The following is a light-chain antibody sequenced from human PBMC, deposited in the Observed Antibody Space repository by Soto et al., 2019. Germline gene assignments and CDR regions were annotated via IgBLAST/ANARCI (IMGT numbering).Light chain of an antibody. CDR1: QSISSW. V-gene: IGKV1-5*01. CDR2: DAS. Sequence: DIQMTQSPSTLSASVGDRVTITCRASQSISSWLAWYQQKPGKAPKLLIYDASSLESGVPSRFSGSGSGTAFTLTISSLQPDDFATDYCQQYNSYWTFGQGTNVEIK. CDR3: QQYNSYWT. J-gene: IGKJ1*01.